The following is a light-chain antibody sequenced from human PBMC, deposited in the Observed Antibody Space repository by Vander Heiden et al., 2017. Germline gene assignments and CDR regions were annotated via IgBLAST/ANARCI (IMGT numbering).Light chain of an antibody. CDR1: QGISTW. Sequence: IQLTQSPSSVSASVGERVTITCRASQGISTWLAWYQQIPGKAPKLLISSASSLQSGVPSRFSGSGSGTDFILTISTLQPEDFATYYCQQANSFPRTFGQGTKVEIK. CDR2: SAS. J-gene: IGKJ1*01. V-gene: IGKV1-12*01. CDR3: QQANSFPRT.